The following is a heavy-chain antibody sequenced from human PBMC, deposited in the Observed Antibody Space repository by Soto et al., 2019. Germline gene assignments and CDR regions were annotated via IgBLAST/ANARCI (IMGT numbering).Heavy chain of an antibody. CDR3: TTGEERNPKWFGKFAY. Sequence: EVQVLESGGDLVQPGGSLRLSCATSGLRFSSYAMAWVRQAPGKGLERVSAISGSGGSTYYADSVKGRFTVSRDNSRDTVHLQMEGLGVEDTAVYFCTTGEERNPKWFGKFAYWGQGTLVTVSP. V-gene: IGHV3-23*01. CDR2: ISGSGGST. CDR1: GLRFSSYA. D-gene: IGHD3-10*01. J-gene: IGHJ4*02.